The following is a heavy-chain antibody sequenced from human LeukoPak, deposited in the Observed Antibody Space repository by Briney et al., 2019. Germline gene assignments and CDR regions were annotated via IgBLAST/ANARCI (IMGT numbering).Heavy chain of an antibody. CDR2: ISGGGGAT. Sequence: PGGSLRLSCAASGFTFSSYAMSWVRQAPGKGLEWVSGISGGGGATYYADSVKGRFSISRDNSKNTLYLQMNSLRADDTAVYFCAKDDKGGSRGGPFDYWGQGTLVTVSS. D-gene: IGHD1-26*01. V-gene: IGHV3-23*01. J-gene: IGHJ4*02. CDR3: AKDDKGGSRGGPFDY. CDR1: GFTFSSYA.